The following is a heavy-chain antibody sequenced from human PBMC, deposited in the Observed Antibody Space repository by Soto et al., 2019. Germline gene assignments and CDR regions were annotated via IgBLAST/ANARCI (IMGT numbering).Heavy chain of an antibody. J-gene: IGHJ5*02. CDR3: APLRDWFDP. CDR1: GGSFSGYY. D-gene: IGHD3-3*01. V-gene: IGHV4-34*01. Sequence: SETLSLTCAVYGGSFSGYYWNWIRQPPGKGLEWIGEIDHSGYTNYNPSLKRRVTISVDTCKNQFSLRLTSVTAPSPAVYYSAPLRDWFDPWGQVTLVTFSS. CDR2: IDHSGYT.